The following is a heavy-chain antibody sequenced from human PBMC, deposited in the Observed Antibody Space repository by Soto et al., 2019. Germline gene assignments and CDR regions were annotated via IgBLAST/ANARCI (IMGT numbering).Heavy chain of an antibody. CDR2: VDYSGST. Sequence: SETLSLTCTVSGGSIFNYYWSWIRQPPGKGLEWIGYVDYSGSTNYNPSLKSRVTIALDTSKNQFSLKLSSVTAADTALYYCARSAGPPVLFDYWGQGTLVTVSS. CDR1: GGSIFNYY. V-gene: IGHV4-59*12. J-gene: IGHJ4*02. CDR3: ARSAGPPVLFDY. D-gene: IGHD6-13*01.